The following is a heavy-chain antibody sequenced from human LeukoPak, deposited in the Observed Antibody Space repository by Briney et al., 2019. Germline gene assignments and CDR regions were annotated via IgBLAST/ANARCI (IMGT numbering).Heavy chain of an antibody. CDR2: MSSNRENT. J-gene: IGHJ4*02. D-gene: IGHD1-1*01. CDR3: ARGVFGVVGMTYRY. V-gene: IGHV3-64*01. CDR1: GFTFSSLV. Sequence: GGSLSLFCAASGFTFSSLVMHWVRHAPGKGLEFVSAMSSNRENTYYAHSEKGIFLIYRENYRNTVYLQMGSVRAEDMAVYYCARGVFGVVGMTYRYWGQGTLVTVSS.